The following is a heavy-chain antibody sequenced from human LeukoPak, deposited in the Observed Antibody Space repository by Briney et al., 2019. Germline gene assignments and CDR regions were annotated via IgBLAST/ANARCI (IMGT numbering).Heavy chain of an antibody. V-gene: IGHV4-34*01. CDR2: INHSGST. J-gene: IGHJ3*02. CDR3: ARTGDMDAFDI. CDR1: GGSISSYY. D-gene: IGHD7-27*01. Sequence: SETLSLTCTVSGGSISSYYWSWIRQPPGKGLEWIGEINHSGSTNYNPSLKSRVTISVDTSKNQFSLKLSSVTAADTAVYYCARTGDMDAFDIWGQGTMVTVSS.